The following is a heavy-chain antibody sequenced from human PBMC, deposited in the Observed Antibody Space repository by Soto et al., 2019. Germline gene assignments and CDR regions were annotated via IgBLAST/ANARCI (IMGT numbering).Heavy chain of an antibody. J-gene: IGHJ3*02. CDR2: INPNSGGT. CDR3: ARIEYCSGGNCYSAFDI. D-gene: IGHD2-15*01. CDR1: GYTFTGYY. Sequence: ASVKVSCKASGYTFTGYYMHWVRQAPGQGLEWMGWINPNSGGTNYAQKFQGWVTMTRDTSISTAYMELSRLRSDDTAIYYCARIEYCSGGNCYSAFDIWGQGTLVTVSS. V-gene: IGHV1-2*04.